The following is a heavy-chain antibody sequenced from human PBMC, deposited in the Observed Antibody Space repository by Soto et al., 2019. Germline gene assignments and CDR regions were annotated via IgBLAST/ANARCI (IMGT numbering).Heavy chain of an antibody. CDR3: AKTSTPRGYYYYYMDV. D-gene: IGHD3-10*01. Sequence: VQLLESGGGLVQPGGSLRLSCAASGFTFSSYAMSWVRQAPGKGLEWVSAISGSGGSTYYADSVKGRFTISRDNSKNTLYLQMNSLRAEDTAVYYCAKTSTPRGYYYYYMDVWGKGTTVTVSS. CDR2: ISGSGGST. V-gene: IGHV3-23*01. J-gene: IGHJ6*03. CDR1: GFTFSSYA.